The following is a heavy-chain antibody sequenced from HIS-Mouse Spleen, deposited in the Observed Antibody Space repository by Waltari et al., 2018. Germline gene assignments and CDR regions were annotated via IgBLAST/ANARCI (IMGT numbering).Heavy chain of an antibody. CDR3: AREIPYSSSWYDWYFDL. V-gene: IGHV4-39*07. Sequence: QLQLQESGPGLVKPSETLSLTCTVSGGSISSSSYYWGWIRQPPGKGLEWIGGIDYSGTTYYNPSLKSRVTISVDTSKNQFSLKLSSVTAADTAVYYWAREIPYSSSWYDWYFDLWGRGTLVTVSS. D-gene: IGHD6-13*01. J-gene: IGHJ2*01. CDR1: GGSISSSSYY. CDR2: IDYSGTT.